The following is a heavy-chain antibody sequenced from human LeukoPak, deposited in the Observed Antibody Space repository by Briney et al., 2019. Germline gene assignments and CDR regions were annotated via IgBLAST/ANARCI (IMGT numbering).Heavy chain of an antibody. CDR3: AKARGGIFGVVPPPDY. J-gene: IGHJ4*02. CDR2: ISWNSGSI. Sequence: GGSLRLSCAASGFTFSSYAMSWVRQASGKGLEWVSGISWNSGSIGYADSVKGRFTISRDNAKNSLYLQMNSLRAEDTALYYCAKARGGIFGVVPPPDYWGQGTLVTVSS. V-gene: IGHV3-9*01. D-gene: IGHD3-3*01. CDR1: GFTFSSYA.